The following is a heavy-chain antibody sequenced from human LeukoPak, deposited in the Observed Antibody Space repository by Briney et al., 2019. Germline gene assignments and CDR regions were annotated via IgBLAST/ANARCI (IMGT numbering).Heavy chain of an antibody. J-gene: IGHJ4*02. CDR3: AKDNRGGWSGYFDY. CDR2: IWHDGSAE. D-gene: IGHD6-19*01. CDR1: GFIFSSYG. Sequence: GGSLRLSCAASGFIFSSYGMYWVRQAPGKGLEWVAVIWHDGSAEFYADSAKGRFSISRDDSKNTLYLQMNSLRAEDTALYYCAKDNRGGWSGYFDYWGQGTLVTVSS. V-gene: IGHV3-33*06.